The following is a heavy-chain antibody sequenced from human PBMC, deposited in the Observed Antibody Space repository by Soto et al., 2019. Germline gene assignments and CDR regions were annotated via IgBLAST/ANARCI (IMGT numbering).Heavy chain of an antibody. J-gene: IGHJ6*02. CDR3: ARDNDRLQEGGKYYYILDV. V-gene: IGHV1-69*12. Sequence: QVQLVQSGAEMKEPGSSVKVSCKTSGGTFSSSAISWLRQAPGQGLEWIGGIIPLFRTPDYAQKFQGRVTIAADESTSTAYIELSRLRSEDTAVYYCARDNDRLQEGGKYYYILDVWGQGTTITVSS. CDR1: GGTFSSSA. CDR2: IIPLFRTP. D-gene: IGHD4-4*01.